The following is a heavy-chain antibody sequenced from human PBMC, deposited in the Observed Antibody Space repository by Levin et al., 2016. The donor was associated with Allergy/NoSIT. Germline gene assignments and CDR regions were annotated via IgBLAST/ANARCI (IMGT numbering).Heavy chain of an antibody. J-gene: IGHJ4*02. V-gene: IGHV4-59*01. D-gene: IGHD6-19*01. CDR1: GGSISSYY. CDR2: IYYSGST. CDR3: ARGAHSSGWYEGRRKTENFDY. Sequence: SETLSLTCTVSGGSISSYYWSWIRQPPGKGLEWIGYIYYSGSTNYNPSLKSRVTISVDTSKNQFSLKLSSVTAADTAVYYCARGAHSSGWYEGRRKTENFDYWGQGTLVTVSS.